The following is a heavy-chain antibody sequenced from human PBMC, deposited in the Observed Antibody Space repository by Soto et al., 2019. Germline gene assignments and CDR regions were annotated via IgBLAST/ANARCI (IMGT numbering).Heavy chain of an antibody. J-gene: IGHJ4*02. V-gene: IGHV4-31*03. CDR2: FYYSGST. CDR3: ARVWGMTPDY. D-gene: IGHD7-27*01. Sequence: QVQLQESGPGLVKPSQTLSLTCTVSGGSISSGGYYWSWIRQHPGKGLEWIGHFYYSGSTYYNPSLKSRVTMSVDTSKNQFSLKLSSVTAADTAMYYCARVWGMTPDYWCQGTLVTVSS. CDR1: GGSISSGGYY.